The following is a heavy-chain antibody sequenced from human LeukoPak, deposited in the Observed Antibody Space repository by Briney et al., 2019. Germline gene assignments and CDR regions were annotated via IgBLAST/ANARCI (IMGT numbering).Heavy chain of an antibody. D-gene: IGHD5-12*01. Sequence: GGSLRLSCAASGFPFSTYSMNWVRQAPGKGLEWISYITIGSSTIYYADSVKGRFTISRDNANNSLFLQMNSLRAEDTAVYYCARLSGYDRFDHWGQGTLVTVSS. CDR2: ITIGSSTI. J-gene: IGHJ4*01. CDR3: ARLSGYDRFDH. V-gene: IGHV3-48*01. CDR1: GFPFSTYS.